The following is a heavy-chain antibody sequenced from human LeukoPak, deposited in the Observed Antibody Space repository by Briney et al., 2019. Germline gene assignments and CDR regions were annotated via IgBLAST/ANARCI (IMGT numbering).Heavy chain of an antibody. Sequence: GGSLRLSCAASGFTFSSYSMNWVRQAPGKGLEWVSYISSSSSTIYYADSVKGRFTISRDNAKNSLYLQMNSLRAEDTAVYYCAKGLSRGQYYYGSGSYQGYYGMDVWGQGTTVTVSS. D-gene: IGHD3-10*01. CDR3: AKGLSRGQYYYGSGSYQGYYGMDV. CDR2: ISSSSSTI. V-gene: IGHV3-48*04. J-gene: IGHJ6*02. CDR1: GFTFSSYS.